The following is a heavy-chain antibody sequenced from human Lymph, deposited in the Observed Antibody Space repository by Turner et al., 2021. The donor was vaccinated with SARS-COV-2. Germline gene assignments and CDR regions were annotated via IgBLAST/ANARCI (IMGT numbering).Heavy chain of an antibody. CDR2: ISYDGSNK. CDR3: AKDGGGYFDY. CDR1: GFPFGSYG. V-gene: IGHV3-30*18. D-gene: IGHD3-10*01. J-gene: IGHJ4*02. Sequence: QVQLLESGGGVVQPGGSLRLSCAASGFPFGSYGMHWVRQAPGKGLEWVAVISYDGSNKYYADSVKGRFTISRDNSKNTLYLQMNSLRAEDTAVYYCAKDGGGYFDYWGQGTLVTVSS.